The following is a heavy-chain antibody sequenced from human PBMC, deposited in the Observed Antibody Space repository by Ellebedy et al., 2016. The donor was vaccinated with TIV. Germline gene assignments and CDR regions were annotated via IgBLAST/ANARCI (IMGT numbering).Heavy chain of an antibody. D-gene: IGHD6-13*01. CDR2: IYSSGST. Sequence: SETLSLTCTVSGGSVSSASYYWTWIRQPAGKGLEWIGRIYSSGSTNYNPSLKSRVTMSVDTSKNQFSLKLSSVTAADTAVYYCARDQSATAFDIWGQGTMVTVSS. CDR1: GGSVSSASYY. V-gene: IGHV4-61*02. J-gene: IGHJ3*02. CDR3: ARDQSATAFDI.